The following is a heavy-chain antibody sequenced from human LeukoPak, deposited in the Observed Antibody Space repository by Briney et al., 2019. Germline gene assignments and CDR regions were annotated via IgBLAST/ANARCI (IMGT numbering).Heavy chain of an antibody. V-gene: IGHV3-23*01. CDR1: GFTFSSYA. CDR2: ISGGGGST. Sequence: PGGSLSLSCAASGFTFSSYAMSWVRQAPGKGLEWVSAISGGGGSTYYADSVKGRFTISRDNSKNTLYLQMNSLRAEDTAVYYCAKPATCSGGSCYWFDPWGQGTLVTVSS. CDR3: AKPATCSGGSCYWFDP. D-gene: IGHD2-15*01. J-gene: IGHJ5*02.